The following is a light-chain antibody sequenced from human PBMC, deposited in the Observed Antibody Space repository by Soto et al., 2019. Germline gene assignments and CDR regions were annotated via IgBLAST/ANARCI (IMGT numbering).Light chain of an antibody. J-gene: IGLJ1*01. CDR1: SSDVGGYNY. CDR3: SSYTSSSTLYV. V-gene: IGLV2-14*01. CDR2: AVS. Sequence: QSALTQPASMSGSPGQSITISCTGTSSDVGGYNYVSWYQQHPGKAPKLMIYAVSNRPSGVSNRFSGSKSGNTASLTISGLQAEDEADYYCSSYTSSSTLYVFGTGTKLTVL.